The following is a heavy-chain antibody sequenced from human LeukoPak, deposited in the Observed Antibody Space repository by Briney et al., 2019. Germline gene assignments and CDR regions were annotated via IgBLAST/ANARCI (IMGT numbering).Heavy chain of an antibody. V-gene: IGHV3-23*01. CDR1: GFTFSSYA. CDR3: AKDLAVASIRGWAFDI. CDR2: ISGSGGST. Sequence: PGGSLRLSCAASGFTFSSYAMSWVRQAPGKGLEWVSAISGSGGSTYYADSVKGRFTISRDNSKNTLYLQMNSLRAEDTAVYYCAKDLAVASIRGWAFDIWGQGTMVTVSS. D-gene: IGHD6-19*01. J-gene: IGHJ3*02.